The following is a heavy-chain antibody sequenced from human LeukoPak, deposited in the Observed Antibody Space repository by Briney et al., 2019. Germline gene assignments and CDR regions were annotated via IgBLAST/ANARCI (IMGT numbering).Heavy chain of an antibody. D-gene: IGHD2-2*02. CDR1: GFTFSSYE. Sequence: PGGSLRLSCAASGFTFSSYEMNWVRQAPGKGLEWVSYISSSGSTIYYADSVKGRFTISRDNAKNSLYLQMNSLRAEDTAVYYCARVPHVYPARDYWGQGTLVTVSS. CDR3: ARVPHVYPARDY. CDR2: ISSSGSTI. V-gene: IGHV3-48*03. J-gene: IGHJ4*02.